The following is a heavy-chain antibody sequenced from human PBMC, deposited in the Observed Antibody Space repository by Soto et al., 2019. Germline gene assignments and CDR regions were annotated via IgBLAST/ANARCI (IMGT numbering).Heavy chain of an antibody. V-gene: IGHV1-3*01. Sequence: QVQHVQSGPEVKTPGASVKVSCKASGYSFSDYILHWVRQAPGQGLEWLGWIDADNGNSKSAQKFQGRVTLSRDKSANIAYLELSSLRYDETAFDVGARCVSVSLRLALGYWGPGTVVVVSS. CDR2: IDADNGNS. D-gene: IGHD2-8*01. CDR1: GYSFSDYI. CDR3: ARCVSVSLRLALGY. J-gene: IGHJ4*02.